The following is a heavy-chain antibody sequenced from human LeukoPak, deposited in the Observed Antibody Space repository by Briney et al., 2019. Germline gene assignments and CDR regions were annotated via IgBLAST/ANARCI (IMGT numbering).Heavy chain of an antibody. Sequence: ASVKVSCKVSGYTLTELSMHWVRQAPGKGLEWMGGFDPEDGETFYAQKFQGRVTMTEDTSTDTAYMELSSLRSEDTAVYYCAKIHYYDSSGYSLAFGYWGQGTLVTVPS. J-gene: IGHJ4*02. D-gene: IGHD3-22*01. CDR3: AKIHYYDSSGYSLAFGY. CDR2: FDPEDGET. V-gene: IGHV1-24*01. CDR1: GYTLTELS.